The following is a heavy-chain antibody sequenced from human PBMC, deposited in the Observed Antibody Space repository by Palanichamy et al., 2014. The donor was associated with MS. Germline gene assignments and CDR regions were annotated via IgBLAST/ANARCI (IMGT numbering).Heavy chain of an antibody. CDR2: IFWDDDK. J-gene: IGHJ6*03. Sequence: QVTLKESGPTLVKPTQTLTLTCTFSGFSLSTSGVAVGWIRQPPGKALEWLALIFWDDDKRYDPSLQSRLTITKDTSKNQVVLTMANVDPMDTATYYCAHADYSNYLSYYYYYMDVWGKGTTVTVSS. D-gene: IGHD4-11*01. CDR3: AHADYSNYLSYYYYYMDV. V-gene: IGHV2-5*09. CDR1: GFSLSTSGVA.